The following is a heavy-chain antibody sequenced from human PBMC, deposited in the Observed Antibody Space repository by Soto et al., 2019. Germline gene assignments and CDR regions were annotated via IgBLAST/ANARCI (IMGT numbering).Heavy chain of an antibody. D-gene: IGHD3-9*01. Sequence: ASVKVSCKASGYTFTGFYIHWVRQAPGQGLEWMGWVNPVSGGTKFPQKFQGRVAMTRDTSISTAYMELTSLTSDDTAVYFCARVHPPLGSRHFAWHLDFWGQGTLVTVSS. J-gene: IGHJ4*01. V-gene: IGHV1-2*02. CDR3: ARVHPPLGSRHFAWHLDF. CDR2: VNPVSGGT. CDR1: GYTFTGFY.